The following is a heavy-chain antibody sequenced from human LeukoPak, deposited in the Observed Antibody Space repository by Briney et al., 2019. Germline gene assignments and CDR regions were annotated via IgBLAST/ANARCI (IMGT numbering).Heavy chain of an antibody. CDR3: ARPMVRGRLYYYYMDV. J-gene: IGHJ6*03. CDR2: ISSSGSTI. V-gene: IGHV3-48*03. D-gene: IGHD3-10*01. CDR1: GFTFSSYE. Sequence: GGSLRLSCAASGFTFSSYEMNWVRQAPGKGLEWVSYISSSGSTIYYADSVKGRFTISRDNAKNSLYLQMNSLRAEDTAVYYCARPMVRGRLYYYYMDVWGKGTTVTISS.